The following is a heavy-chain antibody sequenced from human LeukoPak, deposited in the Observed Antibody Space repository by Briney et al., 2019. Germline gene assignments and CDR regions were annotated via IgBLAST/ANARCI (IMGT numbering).Heavy chain of an antibody. V-gene: IGHV3-30*02. Sequence: GGPLRLSCAASGFTFKNYWMSWVRQAPGKGLEWVASIRYDGFNKYYADSLKGRFTISRDNSKNTLYLQMNSLRAEDTAVYYCAKKTIVGATVDAFDIWGQGTMVVVSS. D-gene: IGHD1-26*01. J-gene: IGHJ3*02. CDR3: AKKTIVGATVDAFDI. CDR1: GFTFKNYW. CDR2: IRYDGFNK.